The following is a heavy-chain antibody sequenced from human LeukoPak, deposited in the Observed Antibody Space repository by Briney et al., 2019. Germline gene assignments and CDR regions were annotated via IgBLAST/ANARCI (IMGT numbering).Heavy chain of an antibody. CDR3: SRTSIAAAGKGAFDY. D-gene: IGHD6-13*01. CDR1: GFTFSSYG. Sequence: GRSLRLSCAASGFTFSSYGMHWVRQAPGKGLEWVAVISYDGSNKYYADSVKGRFTISRDNSKNTLYLQMNSLRAEDTAVYYCSRTSIAAAGKGAFDYWGQGTLVTVSS. J-gene: IGHJ4*02. CDR2: ISYDGSNK. V-gene: IGHV3-30*03.